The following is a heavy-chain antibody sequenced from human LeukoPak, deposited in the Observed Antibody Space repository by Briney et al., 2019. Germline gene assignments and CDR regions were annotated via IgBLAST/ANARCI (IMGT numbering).Heavy chain of an antibody. CDR1: GGSISSGGYS. V-gene: IGHV4-30-2*01. CDR3: ARGHSRQGWFDP. Sequence: SQTLSLTCAVSGGSISSGGYSWSWIRQPPGKGLEWIGYIYHSGSTYYNPSLKSRVTISVDRSKSQFSLKLCSVTAADTAVYYCARGHSRQGWFDPWGQGTLVTVSS. CDR2: IYHSGST. J-gene: IGHJ5*02.